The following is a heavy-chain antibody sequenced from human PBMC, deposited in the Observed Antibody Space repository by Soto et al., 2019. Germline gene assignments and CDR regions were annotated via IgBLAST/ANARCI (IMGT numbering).Heavy chain of an antibody. CDR2: ISAYNGNT. CDR3: ARAPSYYYDSSGFWPIEY. CDR1: GYTFTSYG. D-gene: IGHD3-22*01. Sequence: ASVKVSCKASGYTFTSYGISWVRQAPGQGLEWMGWISAYNGNTNYAQKLQGRVTMTTDTSTSTAYMELRSLRSDDTAVYYCARAPSYYYDSSGFWPIEYWGQGALVTVSS. V-gene: IGHV1-18*04. J-gene: IGHJ4*02.